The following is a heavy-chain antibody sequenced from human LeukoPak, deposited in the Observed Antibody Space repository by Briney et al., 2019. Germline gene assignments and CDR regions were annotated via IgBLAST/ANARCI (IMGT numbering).Heavy chain of an antibody. CDR1: GGTFSSYA. J-gene: IGHJ4*02. CDR2: IIPIFGTA. CDR3: ARGPNYYDSSGYSLFDY. V-gene: IGHV1-69*05. D-gene: IGHD3-22*01. Sequence: GSSVKVSCKASGGTFSSYAISWVRQAPGQGLEWMGGIIPIFGTANYAQKFQGRVTITTDESTSTAYMELSSLRSEDTAVYYCARGPNYYDSSGYSLFDYWGQGTLVTVSS.